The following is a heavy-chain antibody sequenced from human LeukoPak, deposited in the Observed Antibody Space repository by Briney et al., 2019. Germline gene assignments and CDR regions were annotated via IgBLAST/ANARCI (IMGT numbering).Heavy chain of an antibody. CDR1: GGSISSYY. CDR3: AKRGGFVYTFDY. J-gene: IGHJ4*02. CDR2: IYTSGST. D-gene: IGHD1-1*01. Sequence: SETLSLTCTVSGGSISSYYWSWIRQPAGKGLEWIGRIYTSGSTSYNPSLKSRFTISVDTSNNQFSLRLSSVTAADTAVYYCAKRGGFVYTFDYWGQGTLVTVSS. V-gene: IGHV4-4*07.